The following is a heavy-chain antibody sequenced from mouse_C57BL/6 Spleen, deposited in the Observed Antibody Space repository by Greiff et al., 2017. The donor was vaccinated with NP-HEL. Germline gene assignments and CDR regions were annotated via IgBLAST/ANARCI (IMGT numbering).Heavy chain of an antibody. V-gene: IGHV1-59*01. J-gene: IGHJ3*01. CDR1: GYTFTSYW. CDR3: ARGNYSKRGPFAY. CDR2: IDPSDSYT. Sequence: QVQLQQPGAELVRPGTSVKLSCKASGYTFTSYWMHWVKQRPGQGLEWIGVIDPSDSYTNYNQKFKGKATLTVDTSSSTAYMQLSSLTSEDSAVYYCARGNYSKRGPFAYWGQGTLVTVSA. D-gene: IGHD2-5*01.